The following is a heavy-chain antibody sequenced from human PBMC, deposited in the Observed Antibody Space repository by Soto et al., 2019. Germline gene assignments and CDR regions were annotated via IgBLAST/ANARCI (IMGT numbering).Heavy chain of an antibody. V-gene: IGHV3-30*18. J-gene: IGHJ6*02. CDR1: GFTFSNYG. CDR2: ISYNGSRK. CDR3: VKDRVTEAYYYYAMDV. Sequence: GGSLRLSCAASGFTFSNYGMHWFRQAPGKGLEWVTVISYNGSRKYYADSVKGRFTISRDNSKNTLYLQMSSLRAEDTAVYYCVKDRVTEAYYYYAMDVWGQGTTVTVSS. D-gene: IGHD2-21*02.